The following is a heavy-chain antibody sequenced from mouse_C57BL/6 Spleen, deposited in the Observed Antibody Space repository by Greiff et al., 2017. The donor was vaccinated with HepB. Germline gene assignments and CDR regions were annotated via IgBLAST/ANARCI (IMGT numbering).Heavy chain of an antibody. CDR1: GYTFTSYG. Sequence: VKLMESGAELARPGASVKLSCKASGYTFTSYGISWVKQRTGQGLEWIGEIYPRSGNTYYNEKFKGKATLTADKSSSTAYMELRSLTSEDSAVYFCAKFDYYGSSLYYFDYWGQGTTLTVSS. CDR3: AKFDYYGSSLYYFDY. CDR2: IYPRSGNT. J-gene: IGHJ2*01. V-gene: IGHV1-81*01. D-gene: IGHD1-1*01.